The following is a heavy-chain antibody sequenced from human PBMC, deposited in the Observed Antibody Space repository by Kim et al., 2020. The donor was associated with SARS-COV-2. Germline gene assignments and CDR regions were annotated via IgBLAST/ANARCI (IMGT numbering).Heavy chain of an antibody. V-gene: IGHV1-46*01. Sequence: ASVKVSCKASGYTFTSYYMHWVRQAPGQGLEWMGIINPSGGSTSYAQKFQGRVTMTRDTSTSTVYMELSSLRSEDTAVYYCARGGYPRIRWHYDSSGSVNWFDPWGQGTLVTVSS. CDR2: INPSGGST. CDR3: ARGGYPRIRWHYDSSGSVNWFDP. D-gene: IGHD3-22*01. J-gene: IGHJ5*02. CDR1: GYTFTSYY.